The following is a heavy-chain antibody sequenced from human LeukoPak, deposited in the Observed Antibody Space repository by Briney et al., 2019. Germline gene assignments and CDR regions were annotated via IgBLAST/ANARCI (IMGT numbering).Heavy chain of an antibody. D-gene: IGHD4-23*01. J-gene: IGHJ2*01. CDR2: IYASGGT. Sequence: PSETLSLTCSVSGGSISSYYWSWIRQPAGKGLEWIGRIYASGGTDYNPSLKSRVTMSVDTSKNQFSLSLSSVTAADTAVYFCVRHWVHDFGGSDWYFDLWGRGTLVTVSS. CDR3: VRHWVHDFGGSDWYFDL. V-gene: IGHV4-4*07. CDR1: GGSISSYY.